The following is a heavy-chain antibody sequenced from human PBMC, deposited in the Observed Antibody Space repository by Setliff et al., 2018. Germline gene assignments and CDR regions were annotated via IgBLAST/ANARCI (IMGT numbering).Heavy chain of an antibody. V-gene: IGHV3-74*01. Sequence: GSLRLSCAAPGFAFNTYWMHWVRQVPGKGLVWVARINGDGSVANYADAVKGRFTISRDNAKNTLSLQMNTLKAEDTAVYYCTRDIVVFTDIDYYYSGMDVWGQGTAVTVSS. CDR2: INGDGSVA. CDR1: GFAFNTYW. D-gene: IGHD2-21*01. J-gene: IGHJ6*02. CDR3: TRDIVVFTDIDYYYSGMDV.